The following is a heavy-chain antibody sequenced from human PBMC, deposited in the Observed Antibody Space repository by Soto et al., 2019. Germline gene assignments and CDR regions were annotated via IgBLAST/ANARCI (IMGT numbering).Heavy chain of an antibody. CDR1: GGSFSGYY. CDR3: AGAGDGQQLVPHYYYYMDV. D-gene: IGHD6-13*01. CDR2: INHSGST. J-gene: IGHJ6*03. V-gene: IGHV4-34*01. Sequence: SETLSLTCTVYGGSFSGYYWSWIRQPPGKGLEWIGEINHSGSTNYNPSLKSRVTISVDTSKNQFSLKLSSVTAADTAVYYCAGAGDGQQLVPHYYYYMDVWGKGTTVTVSS.